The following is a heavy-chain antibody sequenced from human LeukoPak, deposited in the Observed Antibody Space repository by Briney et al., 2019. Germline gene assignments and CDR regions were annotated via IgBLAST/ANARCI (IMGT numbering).Heavy chain of an antibody. CDR3: AREGYDFWSGYYLYYYYMDV. J-gene: IGHJ6*03. V-gene: IGHV3-48*01. Sequence: GGSLRLSCAASGFTFSSYSMNWVRQAPGKGLEWVSYISSSSTIYYADSVKGRFTISRDNAKNSLYLQMNSLRAEDTAVYYCAREGYDFWSGYYLYYYYMDVWGKGTTVTVSS. D-gene: IGHD3-3*01. CDR2: ISSSSTI. CDR1: GFTFSSYS.